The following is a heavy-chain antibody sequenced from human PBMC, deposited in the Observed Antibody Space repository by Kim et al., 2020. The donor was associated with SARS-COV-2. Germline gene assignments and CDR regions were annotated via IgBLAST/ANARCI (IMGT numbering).Heavy chain of an antibody. D-gene: IGHD5-12*01. Sequence: GGSLRLSCAASGFTVSSNYMSWVRQAPGKGLEWVSVIYSGGSTYYADSVKGRFTISRHNSKNTLYLQMNSLRAEDTAVYYCARDSGSLSYYYYYGMDVWGQGTTVTVSS. CDR1: GFTVSSNY. CDR2: IYSGGST. CDR3: ARDSGSLSYYYYYGMDV. V-gene: IGHV3-53*04. J-gene: IGHJ6*02.